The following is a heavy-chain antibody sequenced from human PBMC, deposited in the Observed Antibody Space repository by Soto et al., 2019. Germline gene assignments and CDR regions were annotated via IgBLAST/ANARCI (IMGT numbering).Heavy chain of an antibody. CDR1: GFTFYTYG. J-gene: IGHJ6*02. Sequence: QAQLVESGGGVVQPGRSLRLSCAASGFTFYTYGMHWVRQVPGKGLQWVAIIWYDGGTKYYADSVRGRFTVSRDNSKNTLYLQMSSLRDEDTAVYYCARIDCTGNNCNPYYHYGMDVWGQGTTVTVSS. D-gene: IGHD2-8*02. V-gene: IGHV3-33*01. CDR3: ARIDCTGNNCNPYYHYGMDV. CDR2: IWYDGGTK.